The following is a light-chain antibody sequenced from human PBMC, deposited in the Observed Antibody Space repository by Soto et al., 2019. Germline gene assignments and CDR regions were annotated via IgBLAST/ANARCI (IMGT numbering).Light chain of an antibody. CDR1: QSVSSSY. CDR3: QQYGSSPPYT. V-gene: IGKV3-20*01. Sequence: EIVLTQSPGTLSLSPGERATLSCRASQSVSSSYLAWYQQKPGQAPRLLIYGASIRATGIPERFSGSGSGTDFTLTISRLEPEDFAVYYCQQYGSSPPYTFGQGTKLEIK. J-gene: IGKJ2*01. CDR2: GAS.